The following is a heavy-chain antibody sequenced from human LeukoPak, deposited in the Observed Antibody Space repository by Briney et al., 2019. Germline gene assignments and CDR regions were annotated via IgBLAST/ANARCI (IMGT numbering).Heavy chain of an antibody. D-gene: IGHD2-2*01. CDR2: ISGSGGST. CDR1: GFTFSSYA. Sequence: GGSLRLSCAASGFTFSSYAMSWVRQAPGKGLEWVSAISGSGGSTYYADSVKGRFSISRDNSKNTLYLQMNSLRAEDTAVYYCAKVLRVVPAAAFDYWGQGTLVTVSS. J-gene: IGHJ4*02. CDR3: AKVLRVVPAAAFDY. V-gene: IGHV3-23*01.